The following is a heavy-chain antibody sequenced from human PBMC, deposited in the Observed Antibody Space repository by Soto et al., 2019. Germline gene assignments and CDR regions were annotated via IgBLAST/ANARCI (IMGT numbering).Heavy chain of an antibody. CDR3: ASLWFGEFSGMDV. CDR1: GYTFTSYY. D-gene: IGHD3-10*01. Sequence: ASVKVSCKASGYTFTSYYMHWVRQAPGQGLEWMGIINPSGGSTSYAQKFQGRVTMTRDTSTSTVYMELSSLRSEDTAVYYCASLWFGEFSGMDVWGQGTTVTVSS. J-gene: IGHJ6*02. V-gene: IGHV1-46*01. CDR2: INPSGGST.